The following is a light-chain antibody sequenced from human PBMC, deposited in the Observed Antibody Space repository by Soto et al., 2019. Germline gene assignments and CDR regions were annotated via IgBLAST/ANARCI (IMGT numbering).Light chain of an antibody. Sequence: QSALTQPASVSGSPGESITISCTGTSSDVGAYSYVSWYQQHPGKAPKLMIYDVSNRPSGFSNRFSGSKSGNTASLTISGLQAEDEADYYCSSYTSTNSLFGGGTKLTVL. CDR2: DVS. CDR3: SSYTSTNSL. V-gene: IGLV2-14*03. CDR1: SSDVGAYSY. J-gene: IGLJ2*01.